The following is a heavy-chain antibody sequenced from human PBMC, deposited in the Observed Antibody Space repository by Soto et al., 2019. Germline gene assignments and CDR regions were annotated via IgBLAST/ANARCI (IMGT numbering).Heavy chain of an antibody. CDR3: ARGGSYIVATIKGYFDY. J-gene: IGHJ4*02. CDR1: GYTFTSYG. V-gene: IGHV1-18*01. Sequence: ASVKVSCKASGYTFTSYGISWVRHAPGQGLEWMGWISASNGNTNYAQKLQGRVTMTTDTSTSTAYMELRSLRSDDTAVYYCARGGSYIVATIKGYFDYWGQGTLVTVSS. CDR2: ISASNGNT. D-gene: IGHD5-12*01.